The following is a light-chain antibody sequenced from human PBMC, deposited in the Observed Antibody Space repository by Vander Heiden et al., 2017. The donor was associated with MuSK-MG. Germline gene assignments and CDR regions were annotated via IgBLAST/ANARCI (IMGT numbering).Light chain of an antibody. CDR1: QSVSSSY. Sequence: EIVLTQFPGTLSLSPGERATLSCRASQSVSSSYLDWYQQKPGQAPRLLIYDGSSRATGIPDRFSGSGSGTDFTLTIIRLEPEDFAVYYCQQYGSPYTFGQGTKLEIK. CDR3: QQYGSPYT. CDR2: DGS. J-gene: IGKJ2*01. V-gene: IGKV3-20*01.